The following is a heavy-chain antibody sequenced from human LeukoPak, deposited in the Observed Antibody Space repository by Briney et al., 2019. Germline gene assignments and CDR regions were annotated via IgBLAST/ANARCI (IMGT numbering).Heavy chain of an antibody. D-gene: IGHD3-10*01. Sequence: SETLSLTCAVYGGSFSSYYWSWIRQPPGKGLEWIGYIYYSGSTNYNPSLKSRVTISVDTSKNQFSLKLSSVTAADTAVYYCARGNTMVRGVLSFDYWGQGTLVTVSS. CDR3: ARGNTMVRGVLSFDY. CDR1: GGSFSSYY. V-gene: IGHV4-59*01. CDR2: IYYSGST. J-gene: IGHJ4*02.